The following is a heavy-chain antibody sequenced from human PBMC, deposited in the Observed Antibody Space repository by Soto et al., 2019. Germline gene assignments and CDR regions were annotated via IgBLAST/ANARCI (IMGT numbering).Heavy chain of an antibody. J-gene: IGHJ5*02. CDR3: TKVRANWFDP. CDR2: ISGDGGDT. Sequence: EVQLLESGGGLVQPGESLRLSCAASGFTFSNYAMSWVRQAPGRGLEWVSTISGDGGDTFYADSVKGRFTISRDNSRSTLYLQMTSLRAGDAALYYCTKVRANWFDPWGRGTLVTVSS. V-gene: IGHV3-23*01. CDR1: GFTFSNYA.